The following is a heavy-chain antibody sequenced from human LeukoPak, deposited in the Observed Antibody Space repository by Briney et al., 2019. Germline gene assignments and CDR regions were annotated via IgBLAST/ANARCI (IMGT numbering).Heavy chain of an antibody. CDR2: INTVNGNT. V-gene: IGHV1-3*04. CDR3: ARAQGVVVITSFDY. Sequence: ASVKVSCKASGYTFISYAVHWVRQAPGQRLEWMGWINTVNGNTKYSQKFQGRVTITRDTSASTAYMELSCLRSEDTAVYYCARAQGVVVITSFDYWGQGTLVTVSS. J-gene: IGHJ4*02. CDR1: GYTFISYA. D-gene: IGHD3-22*01.